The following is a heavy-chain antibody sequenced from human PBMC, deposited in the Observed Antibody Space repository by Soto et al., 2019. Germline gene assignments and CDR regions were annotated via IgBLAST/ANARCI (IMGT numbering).Heavy chain of an antibody. V-gene: IGHV3-9*01. CDR1: GFTFEDYA. Sequence: EVQLVESGGGLVQPGTSLRLSCAASGFTFEDYAMHRVRQVPGKDLEWVSGISWNSGNIGYADSVKGRFTISRDNAKKSLYLQMSSLRTDVTAVYYSAKDFFWSGPYYYYMDVWGKGTTVTVTS. CDR3: AKDFFWSGPYYYYMDV. J-gene: IGHJ6*03. CDR2: ISWNSGNI. D-gene: IGHD3-3*01.